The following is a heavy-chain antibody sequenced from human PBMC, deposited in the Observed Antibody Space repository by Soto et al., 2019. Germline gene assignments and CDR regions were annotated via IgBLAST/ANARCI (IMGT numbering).Heavy chain of an antibody. CDR3: ARQLFHGATIFGVVIIEENVLFDP. J-gene: IGHJ5*02. D-gene: IGHD3-3*01. Sequence: SETLSLTCVVSGGSLSDYFWSWIRQPPGMALEWIGEINHLGSINYNPSLKSRVTMSVDTSKNQFSLTLSSVTAADTAVYYCARQLFHGATIFGVVIIEENVLFDPWGQGTLVTVSS. CDR2: INHLGSI. V-gene: IGHV4-34*01. CDR1: GGSLSDYF.